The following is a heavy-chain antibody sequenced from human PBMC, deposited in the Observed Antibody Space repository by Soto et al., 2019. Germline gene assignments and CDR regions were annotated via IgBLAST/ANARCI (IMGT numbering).Heavy chain of an antibody. Sequence: ASVKVSCKASGYNFIDHAMHWVRQAPGQRLEWMGWISAANGNTKTSQKFQGRVTFTRDTSASTAYMDLSSLRSEDTAVYYCARDQRRDYDFWSGYSQGFDLWGPGTVVTVSS. CDR2: ISAANGNT. D-gene: IGHD3-3*01. CDR3: ARDQRRDYDFWSGYSQGFDL. V-gene: IGHV1-3*01. J-gene: IGHJ5*02. CDR1: GYNFIDHA.